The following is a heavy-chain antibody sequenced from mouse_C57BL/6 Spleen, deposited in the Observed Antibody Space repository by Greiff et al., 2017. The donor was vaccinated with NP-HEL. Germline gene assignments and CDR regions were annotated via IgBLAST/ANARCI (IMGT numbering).Heavy chain of an antibody. CDR2: IYPGDGDT. CDR3: ARWRLTTLPWYFDV. Sequence: QVQLQQSGPELVKPGASVKISCKASGYAFSSSWMNWVKQRPGKGLEWIGRIYPGDGDTNYNGKFKGKATLTADKSSSTAYMQLSSLTSEDSAVYFCARWRLTTLPWYFDVWGTGTTVTVSS. J-gene: IGHJ1*03. D-gene: IGHD1-1*01. CDR1: GYAFSSSW. V-gene: IGHV1-82*01.